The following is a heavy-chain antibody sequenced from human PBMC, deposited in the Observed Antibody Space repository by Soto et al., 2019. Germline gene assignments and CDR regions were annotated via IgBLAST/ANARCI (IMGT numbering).Heavy chain of an antibody. D-gene: IGHD6-13*01. J-gene: IGHJ5*02. Sequence: SETLSLTCTVSGGSISSYYWSWIRQPPGKGLGWIGYIYYSGSTNYNPSLKSRVTISVDTTKNQFSLKLSSVTAADTAVYYCARGGSWWFDPWGPGTLVTVSS. CDR1: GGSISSYY. CDR2: IYYSGST. V-gene: IGHV4-59*01. CDR3: ARGGSWWFDP.